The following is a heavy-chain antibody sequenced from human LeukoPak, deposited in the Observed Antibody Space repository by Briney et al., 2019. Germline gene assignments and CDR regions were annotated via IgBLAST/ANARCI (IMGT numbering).Heavy chain of an antibody. D-gene: IGHD5-18*01. Sequence: SETLSLTCTVSGGSISSSSYYWGWIRQPPGKGLEWIGSIYYSGSTYYNPSLKSRVTISVDTSKNQFSLKLSSVTAADTAVYYCASSMQLWYYFDYWGQGTLVTVSS. CDR2: IYYSGST. J-gene: IGHJ4*02. V-gene: IGHV4-39*07. CDR1: GGSISSSSYY. CDR3: ASSMQLWYYFDY.